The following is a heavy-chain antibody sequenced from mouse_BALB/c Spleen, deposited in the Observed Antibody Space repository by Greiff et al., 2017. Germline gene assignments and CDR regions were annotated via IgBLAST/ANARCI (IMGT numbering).Heavy chain of an antibody. J-gene: IGHJ3*01. CDR3: ARDGKELAWFAY. Sequence: DVMLVESGGDLVKPGGSLKLSCAASGFTFSSYGMSWVRQTPDKRLEWVATISSGGSYTYYPDSVKGRFTISRDNAKNTLYLQMSSLKSEDTAMYYCARDGKELAWFAYWGQGTLVTVSA. D-gene: IGHD2-3*01. CDR1: GFTFSSYG. CDR2: ISSGGSYT. V-gene: IGHV5-6*02.